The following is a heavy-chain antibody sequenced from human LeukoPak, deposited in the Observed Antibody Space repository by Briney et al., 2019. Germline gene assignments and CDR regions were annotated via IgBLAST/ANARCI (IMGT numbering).Heavy chain of an antibody. V-gene: IGHV3-66*01. J-gene: IGHJ6*03. Sequence: TGGSLRLSCAASGFTVSNNYMSWVRQAPGKGLECVSVIFGGGSTYHADSVKGRFTISRDNSKNTLYLQMNSLRGEDTASYHCAKTAFQHGDYYYYMDVWGKGTTVTVSS. CDR3: AKTAFQHGDYYYYMDV. CDR2: IFGGGST. D-gene: IGHD1-14*01. CDR1: GFTVSNNY.